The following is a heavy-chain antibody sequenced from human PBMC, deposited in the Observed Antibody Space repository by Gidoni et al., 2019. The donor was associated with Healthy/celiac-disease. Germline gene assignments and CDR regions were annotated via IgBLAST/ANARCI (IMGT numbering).Heavy chain of an antibody. CDR1: GGSISSYY. V-gene: IGHV4-59*01. Sequence: QVQLQESGPGLVKPSETLSLTCTVSGGSISSYYWSWIRQPPGKGLEWIGYIYYSGSTNYNPSLKSRVTISVDTSKNQFSLKLSSVTAADTAVYYCARTLYYDSSGYYYALDYWGQGTLVTVSS. CDR2: IYYSGST. D-gene: IGHD3-22*01. J-gene: IGHJ4*02. CDR3: ARTLYYDSSGYYYALDY.